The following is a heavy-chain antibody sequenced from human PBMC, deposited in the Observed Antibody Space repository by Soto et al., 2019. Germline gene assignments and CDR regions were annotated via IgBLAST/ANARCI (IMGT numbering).Heavy chain of an antibody. Sequence: QVQLVQSGAEEKKPGASVKVSCKASGYTFTSYAMHWVRQAPGQRLEWMGWINAGNGNTKYSQKFQGRVTITRDTSASTAYMELSSLTSEATAVYYCASSIVVVTALDYWGQRTLVTVSS. V-gene: IGHV1-3*05. J-gene: IGHJ4*02. CDR3: ASSIVVVTALDY. D-gene: IGHD2-21*02. CDR1: GYTFTSYA. CDR2: INAGNGNT.